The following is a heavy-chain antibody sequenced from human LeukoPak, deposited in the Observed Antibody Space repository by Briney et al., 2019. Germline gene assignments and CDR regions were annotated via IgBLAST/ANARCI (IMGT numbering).Heavy chain of an antibody. CDR1: GFTFSSHN. CDR2: ISTSSSYI. V-gene: IGHV3-21*01. D-gene: IGHD3-22*01. Sequence: PGGSLRLSCAASGFTFSSHNMNWVRQAPGKGLEWVSSISTSSSYIYYADSVKGRFTISRDNAKNSLYLQMNSLRAEDTAVYYCARDPNPDSSGYYSWGQGTRVTVSS. J-gene: IGHJ4*02. CDR3: ARDPNPDSSGYYS.